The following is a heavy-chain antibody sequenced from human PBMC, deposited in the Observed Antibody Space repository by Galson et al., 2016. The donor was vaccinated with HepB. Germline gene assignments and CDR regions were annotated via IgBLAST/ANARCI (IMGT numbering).Heavy chain of an antibody. V-gene: IGHV4-34*01. D-gene: IGHD2-21*02. CDR1: GGSFSGYY. CDR2: INNSGST. J-gene: IGHJ4*02. Sequence: SETLSLTCAVYGGSFSGYYWSWIRQPPGKGLEWIGEINNSGSTNYNPSLKRRVTISVDTSKKQFSLKLGSVTAADTAVYYCARGRGDYSFDYWGQGTMVTVSS. CDR3: ARGRGDYSFDY.